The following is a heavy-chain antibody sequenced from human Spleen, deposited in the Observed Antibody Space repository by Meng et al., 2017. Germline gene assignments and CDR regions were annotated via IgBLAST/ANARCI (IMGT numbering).Heavy chain of an antibody. CDR1: GYTFTRHA. V-gene: IGHV7-4-1*02. J-gene: IGHJ4*02. CDR3: ARDDNGAPDY. D-gene: IGHD1-14*01. Sequence: QVQLVQSGAEMKKPGASVKVSCKASGYTFTRHAINWVRQAPGQGLEWMGWMNTKTGNPTYAQGFTGRFVFSLDTSVSTAYLQISSLKAEDTAMYYCARDDNGAPDYWGQGTLVTVSS. CDR2: MNTKTGNP.